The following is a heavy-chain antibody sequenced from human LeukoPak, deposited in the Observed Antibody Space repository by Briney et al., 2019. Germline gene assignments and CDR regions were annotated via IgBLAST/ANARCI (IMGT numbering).Heavy chain of an antibody. D-gene: IGHD3-10*01. J-gene: IGHJ4*02. CDR3: MRDPLMVRGDIKIGRS. CDR1: GFTFSDYY. CDR2: ISSGGGTR. Sequence: GGSLRLSCAASGFTFSDYYMNWIRQAPGKGLEWVSYISSGGGTRSYADSVKGRFTISRDNAKNSLYLQMNSLKPEDTAVYYCMRDPLMVRGDIKIGRSWGQGTLVIVSS. V-gene: IGHV3-11*01.